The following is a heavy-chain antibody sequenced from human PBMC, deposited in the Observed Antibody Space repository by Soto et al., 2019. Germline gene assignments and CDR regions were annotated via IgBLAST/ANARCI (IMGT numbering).Heavy chain of an antibody. D-gene: IGHD3-3*01. Sequence: KPSATLSLTCTVSGGSISSGGYYWSWIRQHPGKGLEWIGYIYYSGSTYYNPSLKSRVTISVDTSKNQFSLKLSSVTAADTAVYYCARDSQGGDFWSGYFTYNWFDPWGQGTLVTVSS. CDR1: GGSISSGGYY. V-gene: IGHV4-31*03. J-gene: IGHJ5*02. CDR2: IYYSGST. CDR3: ARDSQGGDFWSGYFTYNWFDP.